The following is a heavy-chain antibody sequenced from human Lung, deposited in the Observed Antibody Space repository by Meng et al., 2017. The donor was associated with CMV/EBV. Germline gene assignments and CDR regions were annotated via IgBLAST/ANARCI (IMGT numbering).Heavy chain of an antibody. Sequence: QVQLQQWGAGLFKPSEXLSLTCAVYGWSFSGYYWSWIRQPPGKGLEWIGEINHSGSTNYNPSLKSRVTISVDTSKNQFSLKLSSVTAADTAVYYCAAIAYCGGDCYSHGADYFDYWGQGTLVTVSS. J-gene: IGHJ4*02. CDR1: GWSFSGYY. D-gene: IGHD2-21*02. V-gene: IGHV4-34*01. CDR2: INHSGST. CDR3: AAIAYCGGDCYSHGADYFDY.